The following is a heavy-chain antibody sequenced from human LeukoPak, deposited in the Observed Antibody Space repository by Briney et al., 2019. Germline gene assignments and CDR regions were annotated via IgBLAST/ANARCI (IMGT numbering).Heavy chain of an antibody. J-gene: IGHJ4*02. Sequence: GASVKVSCKASGGTFSSYAISWVRQAPGQGLEWMGGIIPIFGTPNYAQKFQGRVTITADESTSTAYMELSSLRFEDTAVYYCARDGGSSSRSLARYWGQGTLVTVSS. V-gene: IGHV1-69*13. CDR2: IIPIFGTP. CDR3: ARDGGSSSRSLARY. D-gene: IGHD6-6*01. CDR1: GGTFSSYA.